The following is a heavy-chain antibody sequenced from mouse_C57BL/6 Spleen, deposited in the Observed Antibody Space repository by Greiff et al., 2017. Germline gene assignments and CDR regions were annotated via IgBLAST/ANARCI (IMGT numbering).Heavy chain of an antibody. D-gene: IGHD2-1*01. V-gene: IGHV5-17*01. CDR1: GFTFSDYG. J-gene: IGHJ4*01. CDR3: ARDGKGYAMDY. Sequence: EVMLVESGGGLVKPGGSLKLSCAASGFTFSDYGMHWVRQAPEKGLEWVAYISSGSSTIYYADTVKGRFTISRDNAKNTLFLQMTSLRSEDTAMYYCARDGKGYAMDYWGQGTSVTVSS. CDR2: ISSGSSTI.